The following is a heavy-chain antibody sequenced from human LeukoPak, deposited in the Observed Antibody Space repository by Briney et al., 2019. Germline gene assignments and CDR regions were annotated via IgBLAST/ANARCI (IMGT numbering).Heavy chain of an antibody. CDR2: INHSGST. J-gene: IGHJ4*02. D-gene: IGHD6-19*01. Sequence: SETLSLTCAVCGGSFSGYYWSWIRQPPGKGLEWIGEINHSGSTNYNPSLKSRVTISVDTSKNQFSLKLSSVTAADTAVYYCARRGAVAVGYWGQGTLVTVSS. V-gene: IGHV4-34*01. CDR3: ARRGAVAVGY. CDR1: GGSFSGYY.